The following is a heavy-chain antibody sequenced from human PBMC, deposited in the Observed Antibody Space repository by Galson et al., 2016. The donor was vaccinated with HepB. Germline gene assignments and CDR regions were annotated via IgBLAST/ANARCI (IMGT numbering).Heavy chain of an antibody. CDR2: IFSGGST. V-gene: IGHV3-53*01. J-gene: IGHJ4*02. Sequence: SLRLSCAASGFSVSSNYMSWVRQAPGKGLQWVSVIFSGGSTYYADSVKGRFTVSRGNSKNTLHLQMNSLRAEDTAVYYCVKKVAGSYPFDIWGQGTLVTVSS. CDR3: VKKVAGSYPFDI. D-gene: IGHD1-26*01. CDR1: GFSVSSNY.